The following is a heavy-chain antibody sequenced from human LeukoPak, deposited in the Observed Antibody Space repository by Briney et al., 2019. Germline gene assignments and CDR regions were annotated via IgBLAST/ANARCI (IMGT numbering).Heavy chain of an antibody. D-gene: IGHD3-22*01. CDR2: IIPIFGTA. V-gene: IGHV1-69*05. CDR3: ASSIEYYYDSDAFDI. J-gene: IGHJ3*02. Sequence: SVKVSCKASGGTFSSYTISWVRQAPGQGLEWMGRIIPIFGTANYAQKFQGRVTITTDESTSTAYMELSSLRSEDTAVYYCASSIEYYYDSDAFDIWGQGTMVTVSS. CDR1: GGTFSSYT.